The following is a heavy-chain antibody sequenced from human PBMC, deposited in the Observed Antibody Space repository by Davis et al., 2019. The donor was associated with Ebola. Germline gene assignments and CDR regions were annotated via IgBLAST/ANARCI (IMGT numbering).Heavy chain of an antibody. J-gene: IGHJ5*02. CDR3: ARGYSSWFDP. CDR2: INHSGST. D-gene: IGHD5-18*01. V-gene: IGHV4-34*01. CDR1: GASISSSY. Sequence: SETLSLTCTVSGASISSSYWSWIRQPPGKGLEWIGEINHSGSTNYNPSLKSRVTISVDTSKNQFSLKLSSVTAADTAVYYCARGYSSWFDPWGQGTLVTVSS.